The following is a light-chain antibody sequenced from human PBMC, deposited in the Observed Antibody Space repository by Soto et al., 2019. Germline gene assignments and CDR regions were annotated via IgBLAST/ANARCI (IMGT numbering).Light chain of an antibody. CDR3: QQYNSYQYT. J-gene: IGKJ2*01. CDR2: KTS. CDR1: QSFNTW. Sequence: DVQMTQSPSSLSTSVGDRVTFTGRASQSFNTWLAWYQQNPGKAPKLLIYKTSILESGVPSRFSGSGSGTEFTLTISSLQPEDSATYYCQQYNSYQYTFGQGTKLEIK. V-gene: IGKV1-5*03.